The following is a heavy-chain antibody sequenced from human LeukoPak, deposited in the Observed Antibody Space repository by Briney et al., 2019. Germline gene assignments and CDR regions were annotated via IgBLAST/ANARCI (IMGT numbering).Heavy chain of an antibody. V-gene: IGHV1-18*01. D-gene: IGHD3-22*01. J-gene: IGHJ3*02. Sequence: ASVKVSCKASGYTFTSYGISWVRQAPGQGLEWMGWISAYNGNTNYAQKLQGRVTMTTDTSTSTAYMELRSLRSDDTAVYYCAIDRRYYDSSGYDDAFDIWGQGTMVTVSS. CDR3: AIDRRYYDSSGYDDAFDI. CDR2: ISAYNGNT. CDR1: GYTFTSYG.